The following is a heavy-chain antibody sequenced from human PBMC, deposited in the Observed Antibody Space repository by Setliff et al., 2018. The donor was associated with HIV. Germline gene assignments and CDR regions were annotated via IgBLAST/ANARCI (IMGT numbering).Heavy chain of an antibody. Sequence: SETLSLTCSVSGGSISSSTYYWGWIRQPPGQGLECIGSIDHSGFTYHNPSPKSRITLSLDTSKNQFSLKLSSVTAADTAVYCCALSNQMATRAFDYWGRGALVTVSS. D-gene: IGHD5-12*01. CDR3: ALSNQMATRAFDY. J-gene: IGHJ4*02. V-gene: IGHV4-39*01. CDR1: GGSISSSTYY. CDR2: IDHSGFT.